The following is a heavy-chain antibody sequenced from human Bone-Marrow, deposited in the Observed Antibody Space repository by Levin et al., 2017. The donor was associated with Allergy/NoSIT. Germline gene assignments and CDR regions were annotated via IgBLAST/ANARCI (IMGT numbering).Heavy chain of an antibody. CDR3: ARDRPYYGDYIYYYYGMDV. Sequence: GESLKISCKASGYTFTSYDINWVRQATGQGLEWMGWMNPNSGNTGYAQKFQGRVTMTRNTSISTAYMELSSLRSEDTAVYYCARDRPYYGDYIYYYYGMDVWGQGTTVTVSS. J-gene: IGHJ6*02. V-gene: IGHV1-8*01. D-gene: IGHD4-17*01. CDR2: MNPNSGNT. CDR1: GYTFTSYD.